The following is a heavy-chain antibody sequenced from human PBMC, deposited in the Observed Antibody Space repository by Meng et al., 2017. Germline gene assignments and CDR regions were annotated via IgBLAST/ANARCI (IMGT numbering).Heavy chain of an antibody. Sequence: VMRQDAVPGRCMLSETLSLTCTGVGGSVGSGKYYWIWIRQPPVKGLEWIGYIVYSGSTTYNPSLKTRGTISVDTSKNQFSLKLTSVTAADTAVYFCAIDVGGDYETLFDYWGQGTLVTVSS. CDR3: AIDVGGDYETLFDY. CDR2: IVYSGST. J-gene: IGHJ4*02. D-gene: IGHD4-17*01. V-gene: IGHV4-61*01. CDR1: GGSVGSGKYY.